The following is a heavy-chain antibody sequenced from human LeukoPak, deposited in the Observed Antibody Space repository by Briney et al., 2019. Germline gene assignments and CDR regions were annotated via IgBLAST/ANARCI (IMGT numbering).Heavy chain of an antibody. CDR2: IYYSGST. D-gene: IGHD1-26*01. CDR3: ARRRQWVGPFDY. V-gene: IGHV4-39*01. J-gene: IGHJ4*02. Sequence: SETLSLTRTVSGGSISNSGYYWGWIRQPPGKGLEWIGSIYYSGSTYYNPSLKSRVTISVDTSKNQFSLKLSSVTAADTAVYYCARRRQWVGPFDYWGQGTLVTVSS. CDR1: GGSISNSGYY.